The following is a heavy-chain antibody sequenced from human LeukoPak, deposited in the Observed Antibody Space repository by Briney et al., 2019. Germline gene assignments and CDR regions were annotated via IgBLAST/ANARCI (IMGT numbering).Heavy chain of an antibody. CDR2: ISSSSSYI. CDR1: RFSFNSYV. Sequence: GGSLRLSCAASRFSFNSYVMGWVRQAPGKGLEWVSSISSSSSYIYYADSVKGRFTISRDNAKNSLYLQMNSPRAEDTAVYYCAVVVVPAAVDYWGQGTLVTVSS. D-gene: IGHD2-2*01. V-gene: IGHV3-21*01. J-gene: IGHJ4*02. CDR3: AVVVVPAAVDY.